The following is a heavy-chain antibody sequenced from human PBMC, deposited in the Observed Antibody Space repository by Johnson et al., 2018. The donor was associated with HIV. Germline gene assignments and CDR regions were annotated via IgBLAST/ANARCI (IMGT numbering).Heavy chain of an antibody. CDR3: ATPLAEYQPDDAFDI. CDR2: ISYDGSNK. D-gene: IGHD2-2*01. Sequence: VQLVESAGGVVQPGRSLRLSCAASGFTFSSYAMHWVRQAHGKGLEWVAVISYDGSNKYYADSVKGRFTISRDNSKNTLYLQMNSLRAEDPSVYYCATPLAEYQPDDAFDIWGQGTMVTVSS. CDR1: GFTFSSYA. J-gene: IGHJ3*02. V-gene: IGHV3-30-3*01.